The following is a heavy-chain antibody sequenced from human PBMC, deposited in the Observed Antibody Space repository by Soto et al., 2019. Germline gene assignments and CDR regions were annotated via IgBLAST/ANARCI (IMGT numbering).Heavy chain of an antibody. J-gene: IGHJ4*02. V-gene: IGHV1-58*01. CDR2: IVVGSGNT. CDR3: AACEGGGSCYSGDY. Sequence: SVKVSCKASGFTFTSSAVQWVRQARGQRLEWIGWIVVGSGNTNYAQKFQERVTITRDMSTSTAYMELSSLRSEDTAVYYCAACEGGGSCYSGDYWGQGTLVTVSS. D-gene: IGHD2-15*01. CDR1: GFTFTSSA.